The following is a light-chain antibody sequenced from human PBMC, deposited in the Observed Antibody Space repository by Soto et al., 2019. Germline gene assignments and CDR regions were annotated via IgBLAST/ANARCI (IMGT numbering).Light chain of an antibody. CDR3: QSFDNSLSGFYV. J-gene: IGLJ1*01. Sequence: QSALTQTPSVSGAPGQRVTISCTGTSSNIGAGYDVHWYQHLPGRAPKLLIFGNTHRPSGVPDRFSGFKSGTSASLAITGLQPEDEADYYCQSFDNSLSGFYVFGSGTKLTVL. V-gene: IGLV1-40*01. CDR1: SSNIGAGYD. CDR2: GNT.